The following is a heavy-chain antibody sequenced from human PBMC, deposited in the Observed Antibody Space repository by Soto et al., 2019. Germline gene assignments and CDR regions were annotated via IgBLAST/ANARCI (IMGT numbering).Heavy chain of an antibody. CDR1: GFTFSSYS. V-gene: IGHV3-48*02. J-gene: IGHJ6*02. Sequence: EVQLVESGGGLVQPGGSLRLSCAASGFTFSSYSMNWVRQAPGKGLEWVSYISSSSSTIYYADSVKGRFTISRDNAKNSLYLQMNSLRDEDTAVYYCARDLDPGGPGIYQLLYTYYYYGMDVWGQGTTVTVSS. CDR2: ISSSSSTI. D-gene: IGHD2-2*02. CDR3: ARDLDPGGPGIYQLLYTYYYYGMDV.